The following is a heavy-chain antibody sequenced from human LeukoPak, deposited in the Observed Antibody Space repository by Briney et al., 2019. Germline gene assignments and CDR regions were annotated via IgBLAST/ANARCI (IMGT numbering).Heavy chain of an antibody. Sequence: PGGSLRLSCAASGFTFSSYAMSWVRQAPGKGLEWVSAISGSGGSTYYADSGKGRFTISRDNSKNTLYLQMNSLRAEDTAVYYCAKEMGNYYYYYYMDVWGKGTTVTVSS. CDR3: AKEMGNYYYYYYMDV. D-gene: IGHD5-24*01. V-gene: IGHV3-23*01. CDR2: ISGSGGST. J-gene: IGHJ6*03. CDR1: GFTFSSYA.